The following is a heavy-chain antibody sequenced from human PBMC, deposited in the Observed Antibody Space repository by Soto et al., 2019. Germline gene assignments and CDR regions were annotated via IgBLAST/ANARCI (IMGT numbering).Heavy chain of an antibody. V-gene: IGHV3-21*01. CDR3: ARKGYGEYGGMDV. D-gene: IGHD4-17*01. CDR1: GFTFSSYT. Sequence: SCAASGFTFSSYTFNWVRQAPGKGLEWVSCISTTSGYIYYADSVKGRFTFSRDNARNSLYLQMNSLRVEDTAVYYCARKGYGEYGGMDVWGQGTMVTVSS. CDR2: ISTTSGYI. J-gene: IGHJ6*02.